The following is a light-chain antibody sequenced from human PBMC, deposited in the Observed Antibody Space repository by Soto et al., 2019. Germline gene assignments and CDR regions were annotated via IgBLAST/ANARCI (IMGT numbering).Light chain of an antibody. V-gene: IGLV3-21*02. J-gene: IGLJ1*01. CDR3: GSWDSSLSAYV. CDR2: DDS. CDR1: NIGSKS. Sequence: SYELTQPPSVSVAPGQTARITCGGNNIGSKSVHWYQQKPGQAPVLVVYDDSDRPSGIPDRFSGSKSGTSATLGITGFQTGDEADHYCGSWDSSLSAYVFGTGTKVTVL.